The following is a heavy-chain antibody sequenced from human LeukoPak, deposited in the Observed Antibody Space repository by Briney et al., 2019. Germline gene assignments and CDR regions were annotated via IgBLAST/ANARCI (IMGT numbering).Heavy chain of an antibody. Sequence: GGSLRLSCAASGFTFSSYPMNWVRQAPGKGLEWVSSISSSSTYTLYADSVKGRFTISRDNAKNSLYLQMNSLRAEDTAVYYCAREAAFDMWGQGTMVTVSS. CDR1: GFTFSSYP. V-gene: IGHV3-21*06. J-gene: IGHJ3*02. CDR3: AREAAFDM. CDR2: ISSSSTYT.